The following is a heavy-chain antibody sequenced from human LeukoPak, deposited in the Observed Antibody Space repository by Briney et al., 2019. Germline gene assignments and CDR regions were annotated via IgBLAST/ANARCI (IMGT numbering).Heavy chain of an antibody. CDR1: GGSISSSY. CDR3: ARQGPLTTAVTTRTNPFDY. Sequence: SETLSLTCTVSGGSISSSYWSWIRQPPGKGLEWIGYINYSGSTNYNPSLKSRVTISVDTSKNQFSLKLNSVTAADTAVYYCARQGPLTTAVTTRTNPFDYWGQGTLVTVSS. V-gene: IGHV4-59*08. CDR2: INYSGST. J-gene: IGHJ4*02. D-gene: IGHD4-11*01.